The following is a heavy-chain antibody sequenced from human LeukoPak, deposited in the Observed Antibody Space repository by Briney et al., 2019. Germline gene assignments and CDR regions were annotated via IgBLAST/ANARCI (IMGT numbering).Heavy chain of an antibody. D-gene: IGHD1-1*01. CDR2: IYTSGST. Sequence: PSQTLSLTCTVSGGSISSGSYYWSWIRQPAGKGLEWIGRIYTSGSTNYNPSLKSRVTISADTSKNQFSLKLSSVTAADTAVYYCARERLGTFDYWGQGTLVTVSS. V-gene: IGHV4-61*02. CDR1: GGSISSGSYY. CDR3: ARERLGTFDY. J-gene: IGHJ4*02.